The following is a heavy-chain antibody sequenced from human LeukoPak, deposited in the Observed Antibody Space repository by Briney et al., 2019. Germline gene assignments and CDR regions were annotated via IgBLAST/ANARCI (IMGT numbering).Heavy chain of an antibody. D-gene: IGHD7-27*01. Sequence: ASVKVSCKASGYSFSSYYMHWVRQDPGQGLEWMGTINPSERNTKYAQKFQGRVTMTRGTSTSTDYMELSSLRSEDTAVYYCARDGEGSDYWGQGTLVTVSS. V-gene: IGHV1-46*01. CDR1: GYSFSSYY. J-gene: IGHJ4*02. CDR2: INPSERNT. CDR3: ARDGEGSDY.